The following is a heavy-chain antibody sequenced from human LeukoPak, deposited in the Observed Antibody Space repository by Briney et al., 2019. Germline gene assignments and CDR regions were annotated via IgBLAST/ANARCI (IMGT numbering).Heavy chain of an antibody. CDR1: GFTFSNFG. CDR2: ISYDGANN. Sequence: GGSLRLSCAGSGFTFSNFGMHWVRQAPGKRLEWVAIISYDGANNNYADSVKGRFTISRDNSKNTLYLQMNSLRAEDTAVYYCAKRTDLSFDPWGQGTLVTVSS. J-gene: IGHJ5*02. V-gene: IGHV3-30*18. CDR3: AKRTDLSFDP.